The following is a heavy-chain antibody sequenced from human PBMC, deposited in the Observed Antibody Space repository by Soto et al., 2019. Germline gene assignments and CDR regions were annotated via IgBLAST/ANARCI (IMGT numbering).Heavy chain of an antibody. V-gene: IGHV5-51*01. CDR2: IYPGDSDT. D-gene: IGHD6-13*01. CDR1: GYSFTSYW. CDR3: ARRTKYSSSWSDNYYGMDV. Sequence: GESLKISCKGSGYSFTSYWIGWVRQMPGKGLEWMGIIYPGDSDTRYSPSFQGQVTISADKSISTAYLQWSSLKASDTAMYYCARRTKYSSSWSDNYYGMDVWGQGTTVTAP. J-gene: IGHJ6*02.